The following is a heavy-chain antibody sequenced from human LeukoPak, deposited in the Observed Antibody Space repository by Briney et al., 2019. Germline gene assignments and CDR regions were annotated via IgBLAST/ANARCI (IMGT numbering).Heavy chain of an antibody. Sequence: PSETLSLTCTVSGGSISSSSYYWGWIRQPPGKGLERIGSIYYSGSTYYNPSLKSRVTISIDTSKNQFSLRLSSMTAADTAVYYCARRSGSGSSYSFDYWGQGTLVTVSS. D-gene: IGHD3-10*01. CDR1: GGSISSSSYY. V-gene: IGHV4-39*01. J-gene: IGHJ4*02. CDR3: ARRSGSGSSYSFDY. CDR2: IYYSGST.